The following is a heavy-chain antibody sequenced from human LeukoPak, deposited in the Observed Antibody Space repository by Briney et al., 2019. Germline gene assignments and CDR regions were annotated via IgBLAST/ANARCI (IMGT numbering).Heavy chain of an antibody. CDR3: ARDSAAADTDY. Sequence: GESLRLSCAASGFTFSSYSMNWVRQAPGKGLEWVSSISSSSSYIYYADSVKGRFTISRDNAKNSLYLQMNSLRAEDTAVYYCARDSAAADTDYWGQGTLVTVSS. CDR1: GFTFSSYS. V-gene: IGHV3-21*01. D-gene: IGHD6-13*01. J-gene: IGHJ4*02. CDR2: ISSSSSYI.